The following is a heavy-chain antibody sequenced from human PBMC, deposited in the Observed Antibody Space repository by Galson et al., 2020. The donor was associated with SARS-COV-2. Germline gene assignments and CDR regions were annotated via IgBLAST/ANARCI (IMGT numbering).Heavy chain of an antibody. D-gene: IGHD4-4*01. CDR1: GYSFTSYA. V-gene: IGHV1-3*04. Sequence: ASVKVSCKASGYSFTSYAMHWVRQDPGQRLEWMGWINTGNGDTKYSQKFQGRVTLTRDTSASTAYMELSSLRSEDTAMYYCARDSSYTNYRGTTYNWFDPWGQGTLVTVSS. J-gene: IGHJ5*02. CDR2: INTGNGDT. CDR3: ARDSSYTNYRGTTYNWFDP.